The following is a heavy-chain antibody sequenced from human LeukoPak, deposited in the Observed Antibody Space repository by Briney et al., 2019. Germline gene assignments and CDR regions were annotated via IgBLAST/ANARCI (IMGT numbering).Heavy chain of an antibody. V-gene: IGHV3-9*01. D-gene: IGHD3-10*01. CDR2: ISWNSGSI. CDR3: AKDILYYGSGSSDAFDI. J-gene: IGHJ3*02. CDR1: GFTFDDYA. Sequence: PGRSLRLSCAASGFTFDDYAIHWVRQAPGKGLEWVSGISWNSGSIGYADSVKGRFTISRDNAKNSLYLQMNSLRAEDTALYYCAKDILYYGSGSSDAFDIWGQGTMVTVSS.